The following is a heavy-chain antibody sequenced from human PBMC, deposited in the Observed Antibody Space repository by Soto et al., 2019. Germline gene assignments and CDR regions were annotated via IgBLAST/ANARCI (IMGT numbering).Heavy chain of an antibody. V-gene: IGHV4-59*01. Sequence: QVQLQESGPGLVKPSETLSLTCTVSSDSISSYYWSWIRQPPGKRLEWIGYISYSGSTDYNPTLKSRVTISGDTSKNQFSVKVSSVTAADTAVYYCARGTSWQLPFDYWGQGTLVTVSS. J-gene: IGHJ4*02. CDR3: ARGTSWQLPFDY. D-gene: IGHD6-13*01. CDR2: ISYSGST. CDR1: SDSISSYY.